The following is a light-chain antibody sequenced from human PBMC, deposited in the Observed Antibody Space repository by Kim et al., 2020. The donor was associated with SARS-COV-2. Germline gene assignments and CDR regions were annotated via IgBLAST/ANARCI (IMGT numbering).Light chain of an antibody. Sequence: PGERAPLSCRASQSVSSSYLAWYQQKPGQAPRLLIYGASSRATGIPDRFSGSGSGTDFTLTISRLEPEDFAVYYCQQYGSSPLTFGGGTKVDIK. CDR2: GAS. CDR1: QSVSSSY. J-gene: IGKJ4*01. CDR3: QQYGSSPLT. V-gene: IGKV3-20*01.